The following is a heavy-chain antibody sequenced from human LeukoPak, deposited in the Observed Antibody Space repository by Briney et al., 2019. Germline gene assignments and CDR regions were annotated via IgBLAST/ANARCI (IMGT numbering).Heavy chain of an antibody. Sequence: KPSETLSLTCAVYGGSFSGYYWSWIRQPPGKGLEWIGEINHSGSTNYNPSLKSRVTISVDTSKNQFSLKLSSVTAADTAVYYCARPYSSGWPFDYWGQGTLVTVSS. CDR3: ARPYSSGWPFDY. J-gene: IGHJ4*02. V-gene: IGHV4-34*01. CDR2: INHSGST. D-gene: IGHD6-19*01. CDR1: GGSFSGYY.